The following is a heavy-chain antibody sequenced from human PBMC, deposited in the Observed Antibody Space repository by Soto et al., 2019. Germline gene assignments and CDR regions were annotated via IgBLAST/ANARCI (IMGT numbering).Heavy chain of an antibody. J-gene: IGHJ4*02. V-gene: IGHV4-4*02. Sequence: TLSLTCAVSGGSISSSNWWSWVRQPPGKGLEWIGEIYHSGSTNYNPSLKSRVTISIDKSKNQLSLKLSSVTAADTAVYYCGRGRSGQIVVFYWGQGTPVTVSS. CDR1: GGSISSSNW. CDR2: IYHSGST. D-gene: IGHD1-26*01. CDR3: GRGRSGQIVVFY.